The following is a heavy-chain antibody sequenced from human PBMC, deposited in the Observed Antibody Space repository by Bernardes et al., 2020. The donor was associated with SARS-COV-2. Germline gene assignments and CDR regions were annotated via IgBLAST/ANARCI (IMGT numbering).Heavy chain of an antibody. D-gene: IGHD5-18*01. CDR2: ISSSSSYI. J-gene: IGHJ6*02. CDR1: GFTFSSYS. Sequence: GGSLRLSCAASGFTFSSYSMNWVRQAPGKGLEWVSSISSSSSYIYYADSVKGRFTISRDNAKNSLYLQMNSLRAEDTAVYYCARDPGPGIQLWLRPYYGMDVWGQGTTVTVSS. CDR3: ARDPGPGIQLWLRPYYGMDV. V-gene: IGHV3-21*01.